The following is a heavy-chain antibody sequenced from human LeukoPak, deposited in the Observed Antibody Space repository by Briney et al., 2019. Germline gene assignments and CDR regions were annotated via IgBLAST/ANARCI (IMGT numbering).Heavy chain of an antibody. V-gene: IGHV4-30-2*01. D-gene: IGHD6-13*01. CDR2: IYQSGST. Sequence: PSQTLSLTCTVSGGSISSGGFSWTWIRQPPGKGLEWIGYIYQSGSTYYDPSLKSRVTISVDRSESQFSLKLNSVTAADTAVYYCARGDRNRSSWTIGYWYFDLWGRGTLVTVSS. CDR3: ARGDRNRSSWTIGYWYFDL. CDR1: GGSISSGGFS. J-gene: IGHJ2*01.